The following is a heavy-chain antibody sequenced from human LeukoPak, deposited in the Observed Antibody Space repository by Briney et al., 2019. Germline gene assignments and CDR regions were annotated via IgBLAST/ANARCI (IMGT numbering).Heavy chain of an antibody. CDR2: IYTSGST. D-gene: IGHD2-2*01. CDR1: GGSISNYY. V-gene: IGHV4-4*07. J-gene: IGHJ6*03. CDR3: ARGDCSSTSCYSTYYMDV. Sequence: SETLSLTCTVSGGSISNYYWSWIRQPAGKGLEWIGRIYTSGSTNYNPSLKSRVTTSVDTSKNQFSPKLSSVTAADTAVYYCARGDCSSTSCYSTYYMDVWGKGTTVTVSS.